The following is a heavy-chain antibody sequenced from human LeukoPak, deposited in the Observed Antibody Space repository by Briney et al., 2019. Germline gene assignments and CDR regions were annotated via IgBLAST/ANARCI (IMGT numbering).Heavy chain of an antibody. J-gene: IGHJ4*02. CDR2: INPNSGGT. V-gene: IGHV1-2*06. Sequence: GASVKVSCKASGYTFTGYYMHWVRQAPGQGLEWMGRINPNSGGTNYAQKFQGRVTMTRDTSISTAYMELSRLRSDDTAVYYCARARGGYSSSWYYLDYWGQGTLVTVSS. CDR3: ARARGGYSSSWYYLDY. CDR1: GYTFTGYY. D-gene: IGHD6-13*01.